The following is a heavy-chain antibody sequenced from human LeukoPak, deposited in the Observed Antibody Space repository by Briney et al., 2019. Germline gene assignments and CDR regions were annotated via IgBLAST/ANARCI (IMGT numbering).Heavy chain of an antibody. Sequence: GGSLRLSCAASGFTFTNDWMNWVRQVPGKGLEWVGRIKSTLDGGTTDLAAPVKDKLTVSTDDSKKPLYLQMNSLKTEHTAIYYCTTGGNVIVAGTRAFDIWGQGTMVTVSS. CDR1: GFTFTNDW. CDR3: TTGGNVIVAGTRAFDI. V-gene: IGHV3-15*07. CDR2: IKSTLDGGTT. J-gene: IGHJ3*02. D-gene: IGHD6-19*01.